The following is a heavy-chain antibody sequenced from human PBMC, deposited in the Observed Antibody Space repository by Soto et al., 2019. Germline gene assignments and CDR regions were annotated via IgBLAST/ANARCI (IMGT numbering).Heavy chain of an antibody. CDR1: GYTFTSYG. V-gene: IGHV1-18*01. J-gene: IGHJ6*02. Sequence: QVQLVQSGAEVKKPGASVKVSCKASGYTFTSYGISWVRQAPGQGLVWMGWISAYNGNTNYAQKLQGRVTMTTDTSTSTAYMELRSLRSDDTAVYYCARDLRYFDWLLNNYYYYGMDVWGQGTTVTVSS. CDR2: ISAYNGNT. CDR3: ARDLRYFDWLLNNYYYYGMDV. D-gene: IGHD3-9*01.